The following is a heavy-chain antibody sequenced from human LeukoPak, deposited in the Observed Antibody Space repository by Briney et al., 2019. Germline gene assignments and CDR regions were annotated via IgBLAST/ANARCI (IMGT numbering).Heavy chain of an antibody. J-gene: IGHJ4*02. V-gene: IGHV4-39*07. Sequence: SETLSVTCSVSGGSIGSSGYYWGWIRQPPGKGLEWIGSIYYSGSSYYNPSLKSRVTISVDTSKNQFSLKLSSVTAADTAVYYCASFYGSGFSFDYWGQGTLVTVSS. CDR2: IYYSGSS. CDR1: GGSIGSSGYY. CDR3: ASFYGSGFSFDY. D-gene: IGHD3-10*01.